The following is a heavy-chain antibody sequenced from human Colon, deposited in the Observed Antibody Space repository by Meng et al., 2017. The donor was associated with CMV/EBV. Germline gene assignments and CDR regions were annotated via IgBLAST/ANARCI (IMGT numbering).Heavy chain of an antibody. V-gene: IGHV3-48*04. D-gene: IGHD3-10*01. J-gene: IGHJ6*02. Sequence: GGSLRLSCAASGFTFINYAMSWVRQAPGQGLEWVSYISSNSKTIYYAGSVRGRFTISRDNAKNSLYLQMSSLRAEDTAVYYCARDQESGYYFGMDVWGQGTTVTVSS. CDR1: GFTFINYA. CDR2: ISSNSKTI. CDR3: ARDQESGYYFGMDV.